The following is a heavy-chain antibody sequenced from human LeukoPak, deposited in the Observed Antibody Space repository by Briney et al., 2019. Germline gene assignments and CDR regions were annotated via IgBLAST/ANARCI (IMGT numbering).Heavy chain of an antibody. CDR2: ISGSGGST. D-gene: IGHD3-10*01. V-gene: IGHV3-23*01. CDR3: AKDRGFGELFNDY. J-gene: IGHJ4*02. CDR1: GFTFSSYT. Sequence: QSGGSLRLSCAASGFTFSSYTMTWVRQAPGKGLEWVSAISGSGGSTYYADSVKGRFTISRDNSKNTLYLQMNSLRAEDTAVYYCAKDRGFGELFNDYWGQGTLVTVSS.